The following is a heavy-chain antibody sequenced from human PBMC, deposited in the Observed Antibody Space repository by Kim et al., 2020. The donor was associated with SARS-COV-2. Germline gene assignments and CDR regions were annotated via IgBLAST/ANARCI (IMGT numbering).Heavy chain of an antibody. V-gene: IGHV3-74*01. J-gene: IGHJ5*01. Sequence: YADEVKVRFTSYRDNAKRSLYLQMNSLRVEDTAVYDCARPRTGVGDWFDSWGQGTLVTVSS. CDR3: ARPRTGVGDWFDS. D-gene: IGHD1-26*01.